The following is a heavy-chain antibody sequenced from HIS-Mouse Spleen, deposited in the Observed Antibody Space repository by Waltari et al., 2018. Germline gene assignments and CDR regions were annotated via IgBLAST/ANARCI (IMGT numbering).Heavy chain of an antibody. V-gene: IGHV4-39*07. CDR1: GGSISSSSYY. Sequence: QLQLQESGPGLVKPSETLSLTCTVSGGSISSSSYYWGWIRQPPGKGLEWIGSIYYSGSTYYNPDLKIRVTIAVDTSKNQFSLKLSSVTAADTAVYYCAREIPYSSSWYDWYFDLWGRGTLVTVSS. J-gene: IGHJ2*01. CDR3: AREIPYSSSWYDWYFDL. D-gene: IGHD6-13*01. CDR2: IYYSGST.